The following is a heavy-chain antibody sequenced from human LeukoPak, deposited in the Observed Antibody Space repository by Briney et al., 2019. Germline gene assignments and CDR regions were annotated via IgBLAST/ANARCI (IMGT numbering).Heavy chain of an antibody. CDR3: ARESPGYSSGWYWFDY. J-gene: IGHJ4*02. CDR2: IYTSGST. D-gene: IGHD6-19*01. Sequence: PSETLSLTCTVSGGSISSYYWSWIRQPAGKGLEWIGRIYTSGSTNYNPSLKRRVTMSVDTSKNQFSLKLSSVTAADTAVYYCARESPGYSSGWYWFDYWGQGTLVTVSS. CDR1: GGSISSYY. V-gene: IGHV4-4*07.